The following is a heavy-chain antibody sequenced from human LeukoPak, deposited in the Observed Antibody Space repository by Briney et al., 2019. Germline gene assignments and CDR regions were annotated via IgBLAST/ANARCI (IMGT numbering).Heavy chain of an antibody. CDR2: ISGSGGST. D-gene: IGHD6-19*01. Sequence: GGSLRLSCAASGLTFSSYAMSWVRQAPGKGLEWVSAISGSGGSTYYADSVKGRFAISRDNSKNTLYLQMNSLRAEDTAVYYCAKGRWLDQPFDYWGQGTLVTVSS. CDR1: GLTFSSYA. J-gene: IGHJ4*02. V-gene: IGHV3-23*01. CDR3: AKGRWLDQPFDY.